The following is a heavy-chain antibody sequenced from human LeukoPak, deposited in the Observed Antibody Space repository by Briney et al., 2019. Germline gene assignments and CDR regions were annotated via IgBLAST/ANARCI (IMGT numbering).Heavy chain of an antibody. J-gene: IGHJ4*02. CDR2: ISSSSSYI. CDR3: ARVMGGYSYGALFDY. Sequence: GGSLRLSCAASGFTFSSYSMNWVRQAPGKGLEWVSSISSSSSYIYYADSVKGRFTISRDNAKNSLYLQMNSLRAEDTAVYYCARVMGGYSYGALFDYWGQGTLVTVSS. CDR1: GFTFSSYS. D-gene: IGHD5-18*01. V-gene: IGHV3-21*01.